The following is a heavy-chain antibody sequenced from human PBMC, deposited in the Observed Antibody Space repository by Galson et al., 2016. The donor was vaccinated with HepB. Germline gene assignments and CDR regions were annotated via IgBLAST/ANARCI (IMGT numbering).Heavy chain of an antibody. CDR2: INYSGTT. CDR1: NGSFRGYY. CDR3: ARGRGKLDF. Sequence: SETLSLTCAVYNGSFRGYYCSWIRQPPGRGLEWIGEINYSGTTNYNPSLKSRLTISVDTSNKQFSLKLKSVTAADTAIYYCARGRGKLDFWGQGILATVSS. J-gene: IGHJ4*02. V-gene: IGHV4-34*01. D-gene: IGHD3-16*01.